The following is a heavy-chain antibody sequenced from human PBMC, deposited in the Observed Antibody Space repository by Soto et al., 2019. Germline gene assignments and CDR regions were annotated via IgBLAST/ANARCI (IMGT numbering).Heavy chain of an antibody. J-gene: IGHJ4*02. CDR1: GGTFSSYT. CDR2: IIPILGIA. Sequence: QVQLVQSGAEVKKPGSSVKVSCKASGGTFSSYTISWVRQAPGQGLEWMGRIIPILGIANYAQKFQGRVTITADKSTSTAYMELSSLRSEDTAVYYCARDRSGSSWPIFGYWGQGTLVTVSS. CDR3: ARDRSGSSWPIFGY. D-gene: IGHD6-13*01. V-gene: IGHV1-69*08.